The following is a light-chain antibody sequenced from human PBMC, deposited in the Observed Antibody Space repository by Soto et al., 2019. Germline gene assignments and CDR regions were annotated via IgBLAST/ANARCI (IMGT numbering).Light chain of an antibody. CDR2: GAS. Sequence: AVRMTQFPSSLPPSPGDRLTLTSRASQGISSLLAWSQQIPGQAPKLLMYGASSLQNGVSSRFSGRWSGTDVTLTISSLKSEDFPTYYCQQYYSYTPTFGQGTKGDTK. V-gene: IGKV1-8*01. CDR1: QGISSL. J-gene: IGKJ1*01. CDR3: QQYYSYTPT.